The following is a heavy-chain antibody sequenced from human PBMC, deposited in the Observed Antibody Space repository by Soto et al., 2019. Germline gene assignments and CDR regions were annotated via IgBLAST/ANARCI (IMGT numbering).Heavy chain of an antibody. CDR3: ARDFWSGYGYFDS. CDR1: GGSITTSPY. V-gene: IGHV4-31*03. CDR2: IYYTGTT. J-gene: IGHJ4*02. D-gene: IGHD3-3*01. Sequence: SETLSLTCTVSGGSITTSPYWSWIRQHPGRGLEWIGYIYYTGTTFYNPSLESRVTISLDTSKNQFSLNLISLTAADTAVYYCARDFWSGYGYFDSWGQGTPVTVSS.